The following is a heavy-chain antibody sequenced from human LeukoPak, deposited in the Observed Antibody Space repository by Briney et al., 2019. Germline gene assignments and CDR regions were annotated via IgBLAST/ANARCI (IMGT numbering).Heavy chain of an antibody. Sequence: SETLSLTCAVYGGSFSGYYWSWIRQPPGKGLEWIGEINHSGSTNYNPSLKSRVTISVDTSKNQFSLKLSSVTAADPAVYYCARERVGDYYDFWSGLSHYYYYYMDVWGKGTTVTVSS. J-gene: IGHJ6*03. D-gene: IGHD3-3*01. CDR3: ARERVGDYYDFWSGLSHYYYYYMDV. CDR1: GGSFSGYY. CDR2: INHSGST. V-gene: IGHV4-34*01.